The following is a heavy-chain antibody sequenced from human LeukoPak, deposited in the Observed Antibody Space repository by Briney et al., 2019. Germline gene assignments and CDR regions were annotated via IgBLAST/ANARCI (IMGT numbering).Heavy chain of an antibody. V-gene: IGHV3-74*01. CDR2: INSDGSST. CDR3: AGDGDFYSGSYYYFDY. J-gene: IGHJ4*02. D-gene: IGHD1-26*01. CDR1: GFTFSSYW. Sequence: GGSLRLSCAASGFTFSSYWMHWVRQAPGKGLVWVSRINSDGSSTSYADSVKGRFTISRDNAKNTLYLQMNSLRAEDTAVYYCAGDGDFYSGSYYYFDYWGQGTLVTVSS.